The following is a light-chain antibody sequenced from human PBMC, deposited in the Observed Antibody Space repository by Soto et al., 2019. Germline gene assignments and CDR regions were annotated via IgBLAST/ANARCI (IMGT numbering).Light chain of an antibody. J-gene: IGKJ2*01. CDR3: LQYGSSPPYT. V-gene: IGKV3-20*01. CDR1: QTVSGNY. CDR2: GSS. Sequence: EIVLTQSPGILSLSPGERATLSCRASQTVSGNYLAWYQQKPGQSPRLLIYGSSDRATGIPDRFSGSGCGTDFTLTIYGVEPEDCAVYYCLQYGSSPPYTFGQGTTLEI.